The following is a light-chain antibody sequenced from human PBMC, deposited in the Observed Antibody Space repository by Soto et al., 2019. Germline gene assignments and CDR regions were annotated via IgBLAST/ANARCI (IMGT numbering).Light chain of an antibody. CDR2: STS. CDR3: QQSFSFPRT. V-gene: IGKV1-39*01. CDR1: QSITNY. Sequence: DIQMTQSPSSLSASVGCRVTITCRSSQSITNYLHWYQQKPGKAPKLLISSTSTFQTEVPSRFSGSGSGTDFTLTISSLQHEDSGTYYCQQSFSFPRTFGQGTKVDIK. J-gene: IGKJ1*01.